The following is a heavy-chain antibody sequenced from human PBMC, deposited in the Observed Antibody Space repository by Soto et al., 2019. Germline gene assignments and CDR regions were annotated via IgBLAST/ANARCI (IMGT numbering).Heavy chain of an antibody. J-gene: IGHJ6*02. CDR2: IDPSDSYT. CDR1: GYSFTSYW. Sequence: PGESLKISCKGSGYSFTSYWISWVRQMPEKGLEWMGRIDPSDSYTNYSPSFQGHVTISADKSISTAYLQWSSLKASDTAMYYCARYCSGGSCPQYYYYGMDVWGQGTTVTVSS. V-gene: IGHV5-10-1*01. D-gene: IGHD2-15*01. CDR3: ARYCSGGSCPQYYYYGMDV.